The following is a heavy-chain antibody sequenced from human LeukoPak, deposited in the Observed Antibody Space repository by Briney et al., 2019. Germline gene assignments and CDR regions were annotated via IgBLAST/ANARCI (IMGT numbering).Heavy chain of an antibody. CDR3: ARARLSPLGADAFDI. CDR1: GGSISSGGYS. V-gene: IGHV4-30-2*01. CDR2: IYHSGGT. D-gene: IGHD3-10*01. Sequence: SETLSLTCAVSGGSISSGGYSWSLIRQPPGKGLEWIGYIYHSGGTYYNPSLKSRVTISVDRSKNQFSLKLSSVTAADTAVYYCARARLSPLGADAFDIWGQGTMVTVSS. J-gene: IGHJ3*02.